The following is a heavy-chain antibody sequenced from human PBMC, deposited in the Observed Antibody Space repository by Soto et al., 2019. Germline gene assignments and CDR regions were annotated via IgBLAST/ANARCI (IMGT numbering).Heavy chain of an antibody. CDR2: MYFGGST. J-gene: IGHJ3*02. V-gene: IGHV4-59*02. CDR3: ARANILTGYSDTFDI. Sequence: SETLSLTCAVSGASVNSDYWSWIRQIPGKRLEWIAFMYFGGSTSYNPSLKSRVSASVDTAKNQLSLKLSSVTAADTAVYYCARANILTGYSDTFDIWGQGTMVT. D-gene: IGHD3-9*01. CDR1: GASVNSDY.